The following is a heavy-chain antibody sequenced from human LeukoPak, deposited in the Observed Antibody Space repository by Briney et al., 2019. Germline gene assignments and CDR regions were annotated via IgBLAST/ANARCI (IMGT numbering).Heavy chain of an antibody. CDR3: ARWVGAAGFDY. CDR1: GLTFSTYA. V-gene: IGHV3-23*01. J-gene: IGHJ4*02. Sequence: GGSLRLSCTASGLTFSTYALSWVRQTPGKGLEWLSVISATGSTTYYADSVKGRFSISRDNSKNTLYLQMNSLRAEDTAVYYCARWVGAAGFDYWGQGTLVTVSS. D-gene: IGHD2-15*01. CDR2: ISATGSTT.